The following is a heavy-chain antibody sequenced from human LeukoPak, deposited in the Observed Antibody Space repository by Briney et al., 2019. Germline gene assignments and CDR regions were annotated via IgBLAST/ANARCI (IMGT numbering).Heavy chain of an antibody. D-gene: IGHD6-13*01. V-gene: IGHV3-9*01. CDR3: AKDSSSSSWYLDY. J-gene: IGHJ4*02. Sequence: GGSLRLSCAASGFTFDDYAMHWVRQAPGKGLEWVSGISWNSGSIGYADSVKGRFTISRDNAKNSLYLQMNSLRAEDTALYYCAKDSSSSSWYLDYWGQGTLVTVSS. CDR2: ISWNSGSI. CDR1: GFTFDDYA.